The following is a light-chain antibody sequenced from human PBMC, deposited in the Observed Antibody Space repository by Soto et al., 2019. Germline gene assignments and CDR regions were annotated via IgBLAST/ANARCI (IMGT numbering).Light chain of an antibody. J-gene: IGKJ4*01. CDR1: QTISTY. CDR2: AAS. CDR3: QQSFSTPLT. Sequence: DIQMTQSPSSLSASVGDRVTITSRASQTISTYLNWYQQKPGKAPKLLIFAASSLQSGVPSRFSGSGSGTDFTFTIGSLQPEDFATYYCQQSFSTPLTVGGGTKVDSK. V-gene: IGKV1-39*01.